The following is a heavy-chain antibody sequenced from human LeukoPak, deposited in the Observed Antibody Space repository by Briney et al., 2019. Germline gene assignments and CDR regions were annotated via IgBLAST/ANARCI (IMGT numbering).Heavy chain of an antibody. D-gene: IGHD5-18*01. J-gene: IGHJ4*02. CDR3: VRGRDTAMGS. Sequence: SQTLSLTCAISGDSVSSNSATWSWIRQSPSRGLEWLGRTYYRSKWKNDYAVSVKSRITFNPDTSKNQFSLQLNSVTPEDTAVYYCVRGRDTAMGSWGQGTLVTVS. CDR1: GDSVSSNSAT. CDR2: TYYRSKWKN. V-gene: IGHV6-1*01.